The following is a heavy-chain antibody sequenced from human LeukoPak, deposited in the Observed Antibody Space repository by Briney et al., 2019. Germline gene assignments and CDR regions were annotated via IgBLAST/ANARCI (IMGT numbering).Heavy chain of an antibody. CDR2: IYSDGRT. Sequence: PGGSLRLSCAASGFTVSNKYMTWVRQAPGKGLEWVSLIYSDGRTYYADSVKGRCTISRDNSKNTLYLQMNSLRVEDTAVYYCARDRYYVPDYWGQGTLVTVSS. CDR3: ARDRYYVPDY. V-gene: IGHV3-53*01. J-gene: IGHJ4*02. CDR1: GFTVSNKY. D-gene: IGHD3-16*01.